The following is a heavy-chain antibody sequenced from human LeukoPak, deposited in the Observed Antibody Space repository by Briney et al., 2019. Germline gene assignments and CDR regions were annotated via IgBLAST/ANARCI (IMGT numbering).Heavy chain of an antibody. J-gene: IGHJ4*02. CDR3: AKGTYCGGDRYSFDY. V-gene: IGHV3-30*18. CDR1: GFDFSAFG. CDR2: ISYDGSQK. D-gene: IGHD2-21*01. Sequence: GGSLRLSCAASGFDFSAFGMNWVRQAPGKGLEWVAVISYDGSQKYYADSVKGRFTISRDNSKNTVYLQMNSLRAEDTALYYCAKGTYCGGDRYSFDYWGQGTLVTVSS.